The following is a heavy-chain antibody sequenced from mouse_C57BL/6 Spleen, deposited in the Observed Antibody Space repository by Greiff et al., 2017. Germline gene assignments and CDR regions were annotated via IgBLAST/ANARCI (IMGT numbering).Heavy chain of an antibody. V-gene: IGHV15-2*01. CDR2: ILPSIGRT. D-gene: IGHD1-1*01. CDR3: ARKLYGSSSWYFDV. CDR1: DSEVFPIAY. J-gene: IGHJ1*03. Sequence: VQLQQSGSELRSPGSSVKLSCKDFDSEVFPIAYMSWVRQKPGHGFEWIGGILPSIGRTIYGEKFEDKATLDADTLSNTAYLELNRLTSEDSAIYYCARKLYGSSSWYFDVWGTGTTVTVSS.